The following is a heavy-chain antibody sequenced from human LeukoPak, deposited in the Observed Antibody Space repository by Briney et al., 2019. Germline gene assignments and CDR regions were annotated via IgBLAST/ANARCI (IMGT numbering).Heavy chain of an antibody. V-gene: IGHV4-39*01. CDR3: AKSGGYGLIDY. Sequence: SETLSLTCTVSGASFSGSPYYWGWIRQPPGKGLEWIGSIYSSGSTYYNASLQSRVTISIETSKNQISLRLNSVTAADTAIYYCAKSGGYGLIDYWGQGTLVTVSS. J-gene: IGHJ4*02. D-gene: IGHD1-26*01. CDR2: IYSSGST. CDR1: GASFSGSPYY.